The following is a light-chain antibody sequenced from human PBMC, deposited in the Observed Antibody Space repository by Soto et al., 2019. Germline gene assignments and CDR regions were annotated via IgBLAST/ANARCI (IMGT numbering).Light chain of an antibody. Sequence: EVVMTQSPATLSVSPGERATLSCRASQSVSSNLAWYQQKPGQAPRLLIYGASTRATGIPARFSGSGSGTEFTLTISSLQSEDFAVYYCQQRSNRFTFGPGTKVEIK. CDR2: GAS. CDR1: QSVSSN. J-gene: IGKJ3*01. V-gene: IGKV3-15*01. CDR3: QQRSNRFT.